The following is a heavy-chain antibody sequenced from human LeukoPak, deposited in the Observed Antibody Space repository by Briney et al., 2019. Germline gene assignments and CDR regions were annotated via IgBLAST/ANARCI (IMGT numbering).Heavy chain of an antibody. CDR2: ISGSGGST. D-gene: IGHD2-15*01. Sequence: GGSLRLSCAASGFTFSSYAMSWVRQAPGKGLEWVSAISGSGGSTYYADSVKGRFTISRDNSKNTLYLQMNSLRAEDTAVYYCAKAPGYCSGGSCLDDRAYFDYWGQGTLVTVSS. CDR3: AKAPGYCSGGSCLDDRAYFDY. CDR1: GFTFSSYA. J-gene: IGHJ4*02. V-gene: IGHV3-23*01.